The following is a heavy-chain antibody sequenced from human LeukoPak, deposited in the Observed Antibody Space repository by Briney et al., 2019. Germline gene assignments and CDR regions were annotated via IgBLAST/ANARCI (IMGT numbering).Heavy chain of an antibody. CDR3: ATYGPYYDSREGVSWFDP. J-gene: IGHJ5*02. V-gene: IGHV1-18*01. CDR2: ISAYNGNT. D-gene: IGHD3-22*01. CDR1: GYTFTSYG. Sequence: GASVKVSCKASGYTFTSYGISWVRQAPGQGLEWMGWISAYNGNTNYAQKLQGRVTMTTDTSTSTAYMELSSLRSEDTAVYYCATYGPYYDSREGVSWFDPWGQGTLVTVSS.